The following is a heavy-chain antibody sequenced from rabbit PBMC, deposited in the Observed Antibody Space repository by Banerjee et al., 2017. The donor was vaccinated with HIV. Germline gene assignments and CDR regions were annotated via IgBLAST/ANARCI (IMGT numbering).Heavy chain of an antibody. CDR2: IYTGSGSA. V-gene: IGHV1S45*01. Sequence: QEQLVESGGDLVKPEGSLTLTCTASGFSFSSYYYMCWVHQAPGKGLEWIGCIYTGSGSAYYASWVISRFTISKTSSTTVTLQMTSLTGADTATYFCARGANYGGAGFSLWGPGTLVTVS. D-gene: IGHD4-2*01. J-gene: IGHJ6*01. CDR1: GFSFSSYYY. CDR3: ARGANYGGAGFSL.